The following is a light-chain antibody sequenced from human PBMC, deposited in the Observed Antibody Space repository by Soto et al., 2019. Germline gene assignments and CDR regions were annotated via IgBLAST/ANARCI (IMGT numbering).Light chain of an antibody. CDR3: QEYGSSRRT. J-gene: IGKJ1*01. CDR2: DAS. CDR1: QSVSSSY. V-gene: IGKV3-20*01. Sequence: EIVLTQSPGTLSLSPGERATLSCRASQSVSSSYLAWYQQKPGQAPRLLIYDASSRATGMPDRFSGSGSGRDFTLTISRLEPEGFAVYYCQEYGSSRRTFGQGAKVESK.